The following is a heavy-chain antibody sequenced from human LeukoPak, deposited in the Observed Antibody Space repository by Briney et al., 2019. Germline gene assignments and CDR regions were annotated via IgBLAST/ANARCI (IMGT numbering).Heavy chain of an antibody. D-gene: IGHD3-10*01. CDR2: INPSGGTT. V-gene: IGHV1-46*01. J-gene: IGHJ4*02. Sequence: ASVKVSCKASGYTFTSYGISWVRQAPGQGLEWMGIINPSGGTTNYAQKFQGRVTMTRDTSTSTVYMELSSLRSDDTAVYYCARGDYYGSGSSLDYWGQGTLVTVSS. CDR3: ARGDYYGSGSSLDY. CDR1: GYTFTSYG.